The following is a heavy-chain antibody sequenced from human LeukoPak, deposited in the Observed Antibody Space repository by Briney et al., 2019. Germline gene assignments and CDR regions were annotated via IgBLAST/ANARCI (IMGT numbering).Heavy chain of an antibody. J-gene: IGHJ6*04. CDR3: ARDKFSSGAAAGMDV. D-gene: IGHD6-13*01. V-gene: IGHV3-53*01. CDR1: GFTVSSNY. Sequence: GGSLRLSCAASGFTVSSNYMSWVRQAPGKGLEWVSVIYSGGSTYYADSVKGRFTISRDNSKNTLYLQMNSLRAEDTAVNYCARDKFSSGAAAGMDVWGKGTTVTISS. CDR2: IYSGGST.